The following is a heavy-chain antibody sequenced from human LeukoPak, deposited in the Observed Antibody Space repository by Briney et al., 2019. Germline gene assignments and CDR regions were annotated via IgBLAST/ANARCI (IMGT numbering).Heavy chain of an antibody. D-gene: IGHD4-17*01. J-gene: IGHJ2*01. CDR3: ARDRSTVTTDNWYFDL. Sequence: SQTLSLTCTVSGGSISSGGYYWSWLRQHPGKGLEWIGYIYYSGSTYYNPSLKSRVTISVDTSKNQFSLKLSSVTAADTAVYYCARDRSTVTTDNWYFDLWGRGTLVTVSS. CDR2: IYYSGST. CDR1: GGSISSGGYY. V-gene: IGHV4-31*03.